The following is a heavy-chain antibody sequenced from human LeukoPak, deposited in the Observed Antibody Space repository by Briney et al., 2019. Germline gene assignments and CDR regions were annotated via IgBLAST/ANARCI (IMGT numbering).Heavy chain of an antibody. Sequence: SETLSLTCAVYGGSFSGYYWSWIRQPPGKGREWIGEINHSGSTNYNPSLKSRVTISVDTSKNQFSLKLSSVTAADTAVYYCARGLAGGDSSGYTFDYWGQGTLVTVSS. D-gene: IGHD3-22*01. CDR1: GGSFSGYY. CDR3: ARGLAGGDSSGYTFDY. CDR2: INHSGST. V-gene: IGHV4-34*01. J-gene: IGHJ4*02.